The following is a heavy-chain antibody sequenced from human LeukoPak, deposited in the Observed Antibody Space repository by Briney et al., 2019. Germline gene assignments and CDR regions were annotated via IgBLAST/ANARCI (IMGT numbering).Heavy chain of an antibody. Sequence: SETLSLTCSVSGGSISSYYWSWIRQPPGKGLEWIGEINHSGSTNYNPSLKSRVTISVDTSKNQFSLKLSSVTAADTAVYYCARGAYSSGYYLMYNWFDPWGQGTLVTVSS. CDR3: ARGAYSSGYYLMYNWFDP. CDR2: INHSGST. V-gene: IGHV4-34*01. J-gene: IGHJ5*02. CDR1: GGSISSYY. D-gene: IGHD3-22*01.